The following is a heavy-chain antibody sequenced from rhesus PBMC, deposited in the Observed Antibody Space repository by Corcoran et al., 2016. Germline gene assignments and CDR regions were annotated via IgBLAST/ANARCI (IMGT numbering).Heavy chain of an antibody. D-gene: IGHD6-31*01. Sequence: QVQLQESGPGLVKPSETLSLTCAVSGSSISSGYYWGWFRQPPGKGLVWVGHISRGGSNYLNPSLKSRVTLSVDTSKNQFSLKRSSVTAADTAVYYCARHGIAAAWWGQGVLVTVSS. CDR2: ISRGGSN. J-gene: IGHJ4*01. CDR1: GSSISSGYY. V-gene: IGHV4S14*01. CDR3: ARHGIAAAW.